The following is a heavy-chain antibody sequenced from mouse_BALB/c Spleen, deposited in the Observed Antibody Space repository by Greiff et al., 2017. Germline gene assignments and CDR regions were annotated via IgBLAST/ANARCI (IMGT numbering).Heavy chain of an antibody. CDR1: GFNIKDTY. J-gene: IGHJ4*01. Sequence: VQLQQSGAELVKPGASVKLSCTAPGFNIKDTYMHWVKQRPEQGLEWIGRIDPANGNTKYDPKFQGKATITADTSSNTTYLQLSSLPSEDTAVYYCARQLAMDYWGQGTSVTVSS. CDR2: IDPANGNT. CDR3: ARQLAMDY. D-gene: IGHD3-1*01. V-gene: IGHV14-3*02.